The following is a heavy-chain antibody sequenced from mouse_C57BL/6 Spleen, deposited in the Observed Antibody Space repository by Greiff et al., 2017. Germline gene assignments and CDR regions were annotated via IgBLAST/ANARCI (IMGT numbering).Heavy chain of an antibody. CDR2: IDPSDSYT. CDR1: GYTFTSYW. D-gene: IGHD6-2*01. CDR3: ARPRGSLDFDY. Sequence: VQLQQPGAELVRPGTSVKLSCKASGYTFTSYWMHWVKQRPGQGLEWIGVIDPSDSYTNYNQKFKGKATLTVDTSSSTAYMQRSSLTSEDSAVYYCARPRGSLDFDYWGQGTTLTVSS. J-gene: IGHJ2*01. V-gene: IGHV1-59*01.